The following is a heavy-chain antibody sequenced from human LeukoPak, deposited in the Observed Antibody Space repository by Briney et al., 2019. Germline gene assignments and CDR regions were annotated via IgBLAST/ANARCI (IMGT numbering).Heavy chain of an antibody. CDR2: IYHSGST. D-gene: IGHD6-6*01. Sequence: KPSETLSLTCTVSGYSISSGYYWGWIRQPPGKGLEWIGSIYHSGSTYYNPSLKSRVTISVDTSKNQFSLKLSSVTAADTAVYYCARVVWGSSSEINWFDPWGQGTLVTVSS. J-gene: IGHJ5*02. CDR1: GYSISSGYY. CDR3: ARVVWGSSSEINWFDP. V-gene: IGHV4-38-2*02.